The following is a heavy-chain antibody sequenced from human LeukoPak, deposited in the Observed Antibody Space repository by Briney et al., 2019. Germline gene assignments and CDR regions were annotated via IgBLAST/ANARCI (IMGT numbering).Heavy chain of an antibody. D-gene: IGHD5-12*01. CDR2: IRSKAYGGTT. J-gene: IGHJ6*03. Sequence: GGSLRLSCTASGFTFGDYAMSWFRQAPGKGLEWVGFIRSKAYGGTTEYAASVKGRFTISRDDSKSIAYLQMNSLKTEDTAVYYCTRDIVATITTYYYYYMDVWGKGTTVTVSS. CDR1: GFTFGDYA. V-gene: IGHV3-49*03. CDR3: TRDIVATITTYYYYYMDV.